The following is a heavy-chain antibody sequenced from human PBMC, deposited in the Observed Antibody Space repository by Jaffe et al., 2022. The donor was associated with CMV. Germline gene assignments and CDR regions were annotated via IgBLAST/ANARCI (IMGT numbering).Heavy chain of an antibody. CDR2: MNPNSGNT. D-gene: IGHD6-19*01. CDR3: ARFSSGWYRTLGLGLENYYYGMDV. V-gene: IGHV1-8*01. Sequence: QVQLVQSGAEVKKPGASVKVSCKASGYTFTSYDINWVRQATGQGLEWMGWMNPNSGNTGYAQKFQGRVTMTRNTSISTAYMELSSLRSEDTAVYYCARFSSGWYRTLGLGLENYYYGMDVWGQGTTVTVSS. CDR1: GYTFTSYD. J-gene: IGHJ6*02.